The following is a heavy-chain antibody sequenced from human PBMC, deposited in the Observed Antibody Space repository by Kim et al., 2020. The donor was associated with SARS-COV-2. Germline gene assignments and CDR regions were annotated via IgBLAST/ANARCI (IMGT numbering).Heavy chain of an antibody. Sequence: TDGGTTTYAAPVKGRFTISRNDSKNTLYLQMNSMKTEDAAVYYCTTGGAAWGQGTLVTVSS. V-gene: IGHV3-15*06. CDR2: TDGGTT. CDR3: TTGGAA. J-gene: IGHJ5*02.